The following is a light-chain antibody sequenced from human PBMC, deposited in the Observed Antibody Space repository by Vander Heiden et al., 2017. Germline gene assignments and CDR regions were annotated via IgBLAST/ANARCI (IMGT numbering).Light chain of an antibody. J-gene: IGKJ4*02. V-gene: IGKV1D-13*01. Sequence: PSSLSASVGDRVTLTCRASQGISSALAWYQQKPGKAPKLLIYDASSLEIGVPSRFSGSLTISSLLPEDFATYYCQQFSNYPPLTFGGGTKVEIK. CDR1: QGISSA. CDR3: QQFSNYPPLT. CDR2: DAS.